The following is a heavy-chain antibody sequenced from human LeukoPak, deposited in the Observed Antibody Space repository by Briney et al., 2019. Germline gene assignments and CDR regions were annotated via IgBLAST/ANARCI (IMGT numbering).Heavy chain of an antibody. CDR2: MNPNSGNT. CDR3: ARGLTYYYDSSGFSTGY. CDR1: GYTFTSYD. D-gene: IGHD3-22*01. J-gene: IGHJ4*02. Sequence: ASVKVSCKASGYTFTSYDINWVRQATGQGLEWMGWMNPNSGNTGYAQKFQGRVTMTRNTSISTAYMELSSLRSEDTAVYYCARGLTYYYDSSGFSTGYWGQGTPVTVSS. V-gene: IGHV1-8*01.